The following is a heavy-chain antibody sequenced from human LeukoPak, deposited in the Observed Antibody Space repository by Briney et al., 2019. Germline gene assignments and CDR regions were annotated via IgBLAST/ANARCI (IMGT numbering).Heavy chain of an antibody. V-gene: IGHV1-2*02. CDR3: ARVRLRIAAAGTASY. D-gene: IGHD6-13*01. CDR1: GYNFTDYY. CDR2: ITPNSEAT. Sequence: ASVKVSCKASGYNFTDYYVHWVRQAPGQGLEWMGYITPNSEATDFAQKFQGRVTMTRDTSIITAYMELSRLRSDDTAVYYCARVRLRIAAAGTASYWGQGTLVTVSS. J-gene: IGHJ4*02.